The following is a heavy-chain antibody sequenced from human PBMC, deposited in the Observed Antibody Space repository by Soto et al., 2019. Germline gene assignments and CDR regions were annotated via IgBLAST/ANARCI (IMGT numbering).Heavy chain of an antibody. Sequence: EVQLVESGGGLVQPGGSLRLSCAASGFTFSSYSMNWVRQAPGKGLEWVSYISSSSSTIYYADSVKGRFTISRDNAKNSLYLQMNSLRAEDTAVYYCARAIDYGYDYWGQGTLVTVSS. D-gene: IGHD4-17*01. CDR1: GFTFSSYS. J-gene: IGHJ4*02. CDR2: ISSSSSTI. V-gene: IGHV3-48*01. CDR3: ARAIDYGYDY.